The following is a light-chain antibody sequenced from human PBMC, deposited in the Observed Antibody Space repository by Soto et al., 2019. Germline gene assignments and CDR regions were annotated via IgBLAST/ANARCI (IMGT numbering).Light chain of an antibody. Sequence: QSALAQAASVSGSPGQSITISCTGSSRDVGRYNLVSWYQQYPGKAPKLMIYEDTQRPSGVSNRFSGSKSGNTASLTISGLQADDEADYYCCSYAGSSIYAVFGGGTQLTVL. CDR2: EDT. CDR3: CSYAGSSIYAV. J-gene: IGLJ2*01. V-gene: IGLV2-23*01. CDR1: SRDVGRYNL.